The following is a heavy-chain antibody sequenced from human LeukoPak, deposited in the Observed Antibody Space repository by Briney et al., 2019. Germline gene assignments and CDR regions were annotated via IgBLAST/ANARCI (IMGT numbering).Heavy chain of an antibody. CDR1: GFTFSSYW. J-gene: IGHJ6*02. Sequence: PGGSLRLSCAASGFTFSSYWMHWVRKAPGKGPVWVSRINNDGSSTRYADSVKGRFTISRDNAKDTLYLQMTSLRAEDTAVYYCARSHYYDSSGSFYYYYGLDVWGQGTTVTVSS. D-gene: IGHD3-22*01. CDR2: INNDGSST. V-gene: IGHV3-74*01. CDR3: ARSHYYDSSGSFYYYYGLDV.